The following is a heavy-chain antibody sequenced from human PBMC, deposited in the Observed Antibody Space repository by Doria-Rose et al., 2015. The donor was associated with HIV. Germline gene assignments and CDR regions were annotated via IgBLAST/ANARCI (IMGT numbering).Heavy chain of an antibody. CDR2: IFSDDER. V-gene: IGHV2-26*01. D-gene: IGHD6-13*01. CDR3: ARIKSSRWYHKYYFDF. CDR1: GVSLSSPGMG. Sequence: TLKESGPVLVKPTETLTLTCTVSGVSLSSPGMGVSWIRQPPGKALEWLANIFSDDERSYKTSLKSRLTISRGTSKSQVVLTMTDMDPVDAATYYCARIKSSRWYHKYYFDFWGQGTLVIVSA. J-gene: IGHJ4*02.